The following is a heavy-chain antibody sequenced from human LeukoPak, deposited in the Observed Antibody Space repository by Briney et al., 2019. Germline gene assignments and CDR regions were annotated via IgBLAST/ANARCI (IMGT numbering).Heavy chain of an antibody. D-gene: IGHD3-10*01. V-gene: IGHV3-30*04. J-gene: IGHJ4*02. CDR3: ARGSHQDYFGSMTYLFDY. CDR2: ISHDGRNR. CDR1: GFTFSSYT. Sequence: PGGSLRLSCAASGFTFSSYTIHWVRQAPGEGLEWVTLISHDGRNRNYADSVKGRFTISRGNSKRTLYLEVNSLRTEDTAVYYCARGSHQDYFGSMTYLFDYWGQGTLVTVSS.